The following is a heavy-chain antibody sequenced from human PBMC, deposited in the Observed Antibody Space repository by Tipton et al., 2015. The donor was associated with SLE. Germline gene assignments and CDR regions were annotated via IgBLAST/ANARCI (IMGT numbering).Heavy chain of an antibody. CDR3: VRGGPGGSSPDS. Sequence: SLRLSCEASGFTVSRSYMSWVRQAPGKGLEWVSIIYSAGNTFYVDSVKGRFTISRDNSKNTLNLQMNSLRVEDTAVYYCVRGGPGGSSPDSGGKGPLVPSSS. D-gene: IGHD1-26*01. J-gene: IGHJ5*01. V-gene: IGHV3-66*02. CDR1: GFTVSRSY. CDR2: IYSAGNT.